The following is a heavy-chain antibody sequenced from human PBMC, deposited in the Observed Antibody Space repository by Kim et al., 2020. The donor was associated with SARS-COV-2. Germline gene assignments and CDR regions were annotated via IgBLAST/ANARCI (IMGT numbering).Heavy chain of an antibody. J-gene: IGHJ2*01. CDR2: ISSDGAQT. V-gene: IGHV3-30*09. Sequence: GGSLRLSWTGSGFTFSRYSLHWVRQAPGRGLEWLAFISSDGAQTSFVDSVKGRFVISRDNANRMLHLRMDSLRREDTARYFCAREFYFCSGSHGGPLDL. CDR1: GFTFSRYS. D-gene: IGHD3-10*02. CDR3: AREFYFCSGSHGGPLDL.